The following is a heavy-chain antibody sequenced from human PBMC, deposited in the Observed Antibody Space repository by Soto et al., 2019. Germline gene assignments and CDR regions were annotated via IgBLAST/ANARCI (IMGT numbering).Heavy chain of an antibody. V-gene: IGHV1-18*01. D-gene: IGHD3-22*01. J-gene: IGHJ4*02. Sequence: SXKVSFKTSGYTXTSYGIRWMRQAPGQGLEWMGWITANNVNTNYAQKFQGRVTMTTDTSTATAYMELRSLRSDDTAVYYCARDMGGYYFEPNDYWGQGTLGTVSS. CDR3: ARDMGGYYFEPNDY. CDR2: ITANNVNT. CDR1: GYTXTSYG.